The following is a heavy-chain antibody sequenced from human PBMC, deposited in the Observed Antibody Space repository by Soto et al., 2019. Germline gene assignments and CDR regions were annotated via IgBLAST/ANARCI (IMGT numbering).Heavy chain of an antibody. CDR3: AKGHLTITIFGVVDFDY. J-gene: IGHJ4*02. V-gene: IGHV3-23*01. CDR1: GFTFSSYA. Sequence: GGSLRLSCAASGFTFSSYAMSWVRQAPGKGLEWVSAISGSGGSTYYADSVKGRFTISRDNSKNTQYLQMNSLRAEDTAVYYCAKGHLTITIFGVVDFDYWGQGTLVTVSS. CDR2: ISGSGGST. D-gene: IGHD3-3*01.